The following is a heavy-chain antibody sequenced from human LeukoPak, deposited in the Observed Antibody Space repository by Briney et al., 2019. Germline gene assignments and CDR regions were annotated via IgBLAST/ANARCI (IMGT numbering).Heavy chain of an antibody. CDR1: GFTYNSYA. J-gene: IGHJ4*02. CDR3: VRENTAMVIFDY. D-gene: IGHD5-18*01. V-gene: IGHV3-30*04. CDR2: ISYDRSNK. Sequence: AGMSLTLCCSASGFTYNSYAMHCLRQAPGKGLEWGAVISYDRSNKYYADSVKGRFTISRDNSKNTLYLQMSSLRAEDTAVYYCVRENTAMVIFDYWGQGTLVTVSS.